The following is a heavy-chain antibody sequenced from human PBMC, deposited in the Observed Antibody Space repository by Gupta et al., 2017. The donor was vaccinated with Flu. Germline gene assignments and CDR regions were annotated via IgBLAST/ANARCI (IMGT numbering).Heavy chain of an antibody. CDR2: INPSGGST. Sequence: QVQLVQSGAEVKKPGAPVKVSCKASGYTFTSYYMHWVRQAPGQGLEWMGIINPSGGSTSYAQKFQGRVTMTRDTSTSTGYMELSSLRSEDTAVYYCARGDTDSSGYKYYFDYGGQGTLVTVSS. J-gene: IGHJ4*02. CDR1: GYTFTSYY. V-gene: IGHV1-46*01. D-gene: IGHD3-22*01. CDR3: ARGDTDSSGYKYYFDY.